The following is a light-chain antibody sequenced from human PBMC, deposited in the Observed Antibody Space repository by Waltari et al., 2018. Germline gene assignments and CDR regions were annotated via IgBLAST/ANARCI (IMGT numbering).Light chain of an antibody. Sequence: YELTQPPSLSVSPGQTASITCSGGTLGDTSVCWYQQKPGQTPVMVIYQNNKRPSGIPERFSGSNSGNTATLTISGTQAMDEADYYCQAWGSRPGVFGAGTKVTVL. V-gene: IGLV3-1*01. CDR3: QAWGSRPGV. CDR2: QNN. J-gene: IGLJ1*01. CDR1: TLGDTS.